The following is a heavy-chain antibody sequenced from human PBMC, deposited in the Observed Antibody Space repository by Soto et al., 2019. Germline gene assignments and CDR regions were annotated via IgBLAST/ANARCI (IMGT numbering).Heavy chain of an antibody. CDR1: GFSFSKAW. CDR3: ITDPYDDFWSGYHFDY. D-gene: IGHD3-3*01. CDR2: IKNKTDGGTT. J-gene: IGHJ4*02. Sequence: EAHLVQSGGGLVKPGGSLRLSCAASGFSFSKAWMSWVRLTPGKGLEWVGRIKNKTDGGTTDYPAPVRGRFTISRDDSRSTLYLQMNSLKTEDTAVYYCITDPYDDFWSGYHFDYWGQGTLVTVSS. V-gene: IGHV3-15*01.